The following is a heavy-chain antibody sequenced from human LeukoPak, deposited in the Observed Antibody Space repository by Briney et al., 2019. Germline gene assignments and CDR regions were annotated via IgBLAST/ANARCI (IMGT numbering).Heavy chain of an antibody. CDR2: IYPGDSDT. D-gene: IGHD4-17*01. CDR1: GYSFTSYW. Sequence: GESLQISCQGSGYSFTSYWIGWVRQMPGKGLEWMGIIYPGDSDTRYSPSFQGQVTISADKSISTAYLQWSSVKASDTAMYYCARPNDYGSSEPFDYWGQGTLVTVSS. J-gene: IGHJ4*02. CDR3: ARPNDYGSSEPFDY. V-gene: IGHV5-51*01.